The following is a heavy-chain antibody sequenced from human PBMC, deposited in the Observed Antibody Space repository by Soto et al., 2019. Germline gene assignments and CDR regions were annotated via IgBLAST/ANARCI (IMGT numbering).Heavy chain of an antibody. J-gene: IGHJ6*02. Sequence: PGGSLRLSCAASGFTFSNAWMNWVRQAPGKGLEWVGRIKSKTDGGTTDYAAPVKGRFTISRDDSKNTLYLQMNSLKTEDTAVYYCTTGFLGYCSGGSCYGMYYYYYGMDVWGQGPTVTSP. D-gene: IGHD2-15*01. V-gene: IGHV3-15*07. CDR3: TTGFLGYCSGGSCYGMYYYYYGMDV. CDR2: IKSKTDGGTT. CDR1: GFTFSNAW.